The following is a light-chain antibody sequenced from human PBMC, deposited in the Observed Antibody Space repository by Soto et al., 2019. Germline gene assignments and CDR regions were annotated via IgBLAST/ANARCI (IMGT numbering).Light chain of an antibody. CDR2: DAF. CDR1: QSVGSY. Sequence: EIVLTQSPATLSLSPGERATLSCRASQSVGSYFAWYQQKPGQAPRLLIYDAFSRATCIPARFSGSGSGTDFTLTICSLEPEDFAVYFCQQRSSWPLTFGGGTMVEIK. V-gene: IGKV3-11*01. CDR3: QQRSSWPLT. J-gene: IGKJ4*01.